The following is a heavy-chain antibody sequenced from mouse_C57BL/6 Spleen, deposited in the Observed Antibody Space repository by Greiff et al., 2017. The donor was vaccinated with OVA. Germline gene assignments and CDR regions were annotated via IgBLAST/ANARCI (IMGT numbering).Heavy chain of an antibody. CDR3: ARKTGTSWYFDV. CDR2: ISNLAYSI. CDR1: GFTFCDYG. J-gene: IGHJ1*03. Sequence: DVMLVESGGGLVQPGGSLKLSCAASGFTFCDYGMAWVRQAPRTGPEWVAFISNLAYSIYYADTVTGRFTISRENAKNTLYLEMSSLRSEDTAMYYCARKTGTSWYFDVWGTGTTVTVSS. V-gene: IGHV5-15*01. D-gene: IGHD4-1*01.